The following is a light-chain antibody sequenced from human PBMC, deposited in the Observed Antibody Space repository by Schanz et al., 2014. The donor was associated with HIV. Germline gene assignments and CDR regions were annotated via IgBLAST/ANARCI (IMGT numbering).Light chain of an antibody. CDR1: SSDVGGYNY. Sequence: QSVLTQPASVSGSPGQSVTISCTGTSSDVGGYNYVSWYQQHPGKAPKLMIYDVSKRPSGVPDRFSGSKSGTSASLAISGLQSEDEADYYCSSYTSGSPPVVFGGGTKLTVL. CDR3: SSYTSGSPPVV. V-gene: IGLV2-14*01. CDR2: DVS. J-gene: IGLJ2*01.